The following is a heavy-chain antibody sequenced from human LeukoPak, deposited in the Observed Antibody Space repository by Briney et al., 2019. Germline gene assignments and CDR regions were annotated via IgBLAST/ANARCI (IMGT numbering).Heavy chain of an antibody. CDR1: GYTFSSYW. Sequence: GESLKISCQGFGYTFSSYWIGWVRQMPGKGLEWMGIIYPGDSDTRYSPSFQGQVTISADKSISTAYLQWSSLKASDTAMYYCARIYGKYFDYWGQGTLVPVSS. CDR3: ARIYGKYFDY. D-gene: IGHD2/OR15-2a*01. J-gene: IGHJ4*02. CDR2: IYPGDSDT. V-gene: IGHV5-51*01.